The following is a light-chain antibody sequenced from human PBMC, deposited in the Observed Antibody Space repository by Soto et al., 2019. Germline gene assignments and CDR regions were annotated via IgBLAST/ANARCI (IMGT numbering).Light chain of an antibody. CDR1: QSVSSN. Sequence: EIVMTQSPATLSVSPGERATLSCRASQSVSSNLAWYQQKAGQAPRLLIYGASTRATGIPARFSGSGSGTEFTLTISSLQSEDFAVYYCQQYNNWPQTFGNGTKVEIK. CDR3: QQYNNWPQT. CDR2: GAS. V-gene: IGKV3-15*01. J-gene: IGKJ1*01.